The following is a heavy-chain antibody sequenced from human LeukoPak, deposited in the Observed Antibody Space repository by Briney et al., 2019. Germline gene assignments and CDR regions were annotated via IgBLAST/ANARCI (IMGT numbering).Heavy chain of an antibody. CDR1: GYTFTSYG. D-gene: IGHD6-19*01. CDR2: ISAYNGNT. Sequence: ASVKVSCKASGYTFTSYGISWVRQAPGQGLEWMGWISAYNGNTNYAQKLQGRVTMTTDTSTSTAYMELRSLRSDDTAVYYCARGDHQQWLTPPDWFDPWGQGTLVTVSS. CDR3: ARGDHQQWLTPPDWFDP. V-gene: IGHV1-18*01. J-gene: IGHJ5*02.